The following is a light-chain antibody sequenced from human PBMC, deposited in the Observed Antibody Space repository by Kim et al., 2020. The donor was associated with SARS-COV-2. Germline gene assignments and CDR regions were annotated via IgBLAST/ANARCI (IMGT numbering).Light chain of an antibody. Sequence: ISSWLAWYQQKPGKAPKLLISAASSLQSGAPSRFSGSGSGTDFTLTISSLQPEDFASFYCQRADSFPLGFGGGTKVDIK. CDR3: QRADSFPLG. CDR1: ISSW. V-gene: IGKV1-12*01. J-gene: IGKJ4*01. CDR2: AAS.